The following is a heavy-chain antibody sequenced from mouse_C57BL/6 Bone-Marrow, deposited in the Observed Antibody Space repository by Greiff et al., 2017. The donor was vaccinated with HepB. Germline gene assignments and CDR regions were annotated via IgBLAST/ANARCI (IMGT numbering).Heavy chain of an antibody. CDR1: GYTFTSYG. CDR2: IYPRSGNT. Sequence: QVQLQQSGAELARPGASVKLSCKASGYTFTSYGISWVKQRTGQGLEWIGEIYPRSGNTYYNEKFKGKATLTAYKPSSTEYMELRSLTSEDSAVYFCAREGVFAYWGQGTLVTVSA. J-gene: IGHJ3*01. V-gene: IGHV1-81*01. CDR3: AREGVFAY.